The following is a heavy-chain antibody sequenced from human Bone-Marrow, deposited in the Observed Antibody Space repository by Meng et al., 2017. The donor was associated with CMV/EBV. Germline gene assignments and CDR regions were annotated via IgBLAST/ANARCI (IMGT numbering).Heavy chain of an antibody. V-gene: IGHV3-21*01. D-gene: IGHD6-6*01. CDR3: AKSSSRDPYYYYGMDV. Sequence: GGSLRLSCAASGFTFSSYSMNWVRQAPGKGLEWVSSISSSSSYIYYADSVKGRFTISRDNAKNSLYLQMNSLRAEDTAVYYCAKSSSRDPYYYYGMDVWGQGTTVTVSS. CDR1: GFTFSSYS. CDR2: ISSSSSYI. J-gene: IGHJ6*02.